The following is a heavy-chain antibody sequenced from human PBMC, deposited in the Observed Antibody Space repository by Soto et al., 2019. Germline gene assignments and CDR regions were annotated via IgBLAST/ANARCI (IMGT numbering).Heavy chain of an antibody. CDR1: GFILSDAW. Sequence: GGSLRLSCAASGFILSDAWMNWVRQAPGEGLEWVGRIKTKTDGGTTDYAAPVKGRFIISRDDSKNTLFLQMNSLKTEDTAVYYCATGTGTFGEFWAYWGQGTLVTVSS. CDR3: ATGTGTFGEFWAY. V-gene: IGHV3-15*07. J-gene: IGHJ4*02. CDR2: IKTKTDGGTT. D-gene: IGHD1-1*01.